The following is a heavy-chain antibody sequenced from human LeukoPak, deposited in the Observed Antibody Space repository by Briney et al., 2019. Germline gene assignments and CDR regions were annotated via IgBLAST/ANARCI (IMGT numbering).Heavy chain of an antibody. V-gene: IGHV3-23*01. CDR1: GFTFSSYA. J-gene: IGHJ6*03. CDR3: AKDGVFGGITIPPQGYMDV. D-gene: IGHD3-3*01. CDR2: ISGSGGST. Sequence: PGGSLRLSCAASGFTFSSYAMSWVRQAPGKGLEWVSAISGSGGSTYYADSVKGRFTISRDNSKNTLYLQMNSLRAEDTAVYYCAKDGVFGGITIPPQGYMDVWGKGTTVTVSS.